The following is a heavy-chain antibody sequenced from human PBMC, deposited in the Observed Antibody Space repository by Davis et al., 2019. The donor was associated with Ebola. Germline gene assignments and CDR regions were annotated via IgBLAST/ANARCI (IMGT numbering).Heavy chain of an antibody. CDR1: GFTFSSYA. Sequence: PGGSLRLSCAASGFTFSSYAMSWVRQAPGKGLEWVSAISGSGGSTYYADSVKGRFTISRDNAKSSLFLQMNSLRHEDTAVYYCVTDPTGPTKRGFDYWGQGSLVTVSS. CDR2: ISGSGGST. V-gene: IGHV3-23*01. D-gene: IGHD3-9*01. J-gene: IGHJ4*02. CDR3: VTDPTGPTKRGFDY.